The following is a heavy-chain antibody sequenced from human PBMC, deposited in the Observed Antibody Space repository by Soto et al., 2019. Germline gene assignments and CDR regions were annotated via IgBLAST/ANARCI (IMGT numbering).Heavy chain of an antibody. CDR1: GGSLTNYF. CDR3: TRFQDPVVTAFDL. CDR2: IRYSGKT. D-gene: IGHD3-22*01. J-gene: IGHJ3*01. Sequence: QVQLQESGPGLVEPSETLSLTCTVSGGSLTNYFWTWIRQSPGKGLEWIAYIRYSGKTDYNPSLKNRVTISLDTPKNQFSLKLTSVTAAYTAMYYCTRFQDPVVTAFDLWGQGTMVIVSS. V-gene: IGHV4-59*01.